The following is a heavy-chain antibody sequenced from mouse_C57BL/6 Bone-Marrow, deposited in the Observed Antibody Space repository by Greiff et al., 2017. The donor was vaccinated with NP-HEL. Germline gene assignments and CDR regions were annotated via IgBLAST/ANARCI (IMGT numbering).Heavy chain of an antibody. CDR3: ARGEDYYGVYYAMDY. Sequence: VQLKESGPGLVKPSQSLSLPCSVPGYSITSGYYWNWIRQFPGNKLEWLGYISYDGSNNYNPSLKHRISITLDTSKNQFFLKLNSVTTEDTATYYGARGEDYYGVYYAMDYWGQGTSVTVSS. CDR1: GYSITSGYY. CDR2: ISYDGSN. J-gene: IGHJ4*01. D-gene: IGHD1-1*01. V-gene: IGHV3-6*01.